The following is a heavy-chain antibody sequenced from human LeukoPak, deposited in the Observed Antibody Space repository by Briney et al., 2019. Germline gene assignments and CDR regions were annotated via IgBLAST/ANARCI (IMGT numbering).Heavy chain of an antibody. V-gene: IGHV3-74*01. Sequence: GGSLRLSCAASGFTFSSYGMSWVRQAPGKGLVWVSRINSDGSDTSYTDSVKGRFTITRDNAKNMLFLEMNSLRAEDTAVYYCARDWGSRGSTNAFDIWGQGTMVTVSS. D-gene: IGHD3-16*01. CDR1: GFTFSSYG. CDR3: ARDWGSRGSTNAFDI. J-gene: IGHJ3*02. CDR2: INSDGSDT.